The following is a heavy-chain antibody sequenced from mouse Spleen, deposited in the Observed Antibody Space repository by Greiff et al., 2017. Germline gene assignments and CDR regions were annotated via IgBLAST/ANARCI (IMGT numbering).Heavy chain of an antibody. Sequence: VQLVESGPGLVQPSQSLSITCTVSGFSLTSYGVHWVRQSPGKGLEWLGVIWSGGSTDYNAAFISRLSISKDNSKSQVFFKMNSLQANDTAIYYCAKPDGYDAMDYWGQGTSVTVSS. CDR1: GFSLTSYG. J-gene: IGHJ4*01. D-gene: IGHD2-3*01. CDR2: IWSGGST. V-gene: IGHV2-2*02. CDR3: AKPDGYDAMDY.